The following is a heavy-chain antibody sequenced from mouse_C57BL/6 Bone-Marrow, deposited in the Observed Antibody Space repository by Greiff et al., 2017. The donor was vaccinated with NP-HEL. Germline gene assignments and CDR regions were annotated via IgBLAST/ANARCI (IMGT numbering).Heavy chain of an antibody. D-gene: IGHD2-4*01. CDR1: GFTFSSYG. CDR2: ISSGGSYT. V-gene: IGHV5-6*01. CDR3: ARVYDYDGNFDY. J-gene: IGHJ2*01. Sequence: EVQVVESGGDLVKPGGSLKLSCAASGFTFSSYGMSWVRQTPDKRLEWVATISSGGSYTYYPDSVKGRFTISRDNAKNTLYLQMSSLKSEDTAMYYCARVYDYDGNFDYWGQGTTLTVSS.